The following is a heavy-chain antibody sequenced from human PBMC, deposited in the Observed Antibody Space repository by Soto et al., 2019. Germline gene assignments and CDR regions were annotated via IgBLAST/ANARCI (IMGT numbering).Heavy chain of an antibody. D-gene: IGHD1-26*01. J-gene: IGHJ4*02. V-gene: IGHV3-30-3*01. CDR2: ISYDGSNK. CDR1: GFTFSSYA. CDR3: ARVGMTFSAVGALPQ. Sequence: QVQLVESGGGVVQPGRSLRLSCAASGFTFSSYAMHWVRQAPGKGLEWVAVISYDGSNKYYADSVKGRFTISRDNSKNTLYLQMNSLRAEDTAVYYGARVGMTFSAVGALPQWGQGTLVTVSS.